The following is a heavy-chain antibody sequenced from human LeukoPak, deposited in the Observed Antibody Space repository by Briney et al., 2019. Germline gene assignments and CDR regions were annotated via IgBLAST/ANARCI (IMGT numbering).Heavy chain of an antibody. Sequence: PSETLSLTCTVSGGSISSGGYYWSWIRQPPGKGLEWIGYIYHSGSTYYNPSLKSRVTISVDRSKNQFSLKLSSVTAADTAVYYCARDAAITIFGERGVDPWGQGTPVTVSS. CDR2: IYHSGST. V-gene: IGHV4-30-2*01. CDR3: ARDAAITIFGERGVDP. CDR1: GGSISSGGYY. J-gene: IGHJ5*02. D-gene: IGHD3-3*01.